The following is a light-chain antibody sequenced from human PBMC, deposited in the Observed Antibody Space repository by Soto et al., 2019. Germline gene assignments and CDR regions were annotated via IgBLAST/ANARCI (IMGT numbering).Light chain of an antibody. Sequence: QSVLTQSPSASASLGASVKLTCTLSSGHSSYAIAWHQQQPEKGPRYLMKLNSDGSHRKGDGIPDRFSGSSSGAECYLTISSLQAEDEADYYCQTWGSGIHYVFGTGTKVTVL. J-gene: IGLJ1*01. CDR2: LNSDGSH. CDR3: QTWGSGIHYV. CDR1: SGHSSYA. V-gene: IGLV4-69*01.